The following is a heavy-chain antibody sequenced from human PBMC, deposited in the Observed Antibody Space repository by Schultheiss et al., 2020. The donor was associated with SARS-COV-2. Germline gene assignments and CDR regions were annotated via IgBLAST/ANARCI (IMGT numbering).Heavy chain of an antibody. CDR1: GFTFSSYG. Sequence: GGSLRLSCAESGFTFSSYGMHWVRQAPGKGLEWVAVISYDGSNKYYADSVKGRFTISRDNSKNTLYLQMNSLRAEDTAVYYCAKGGRYYYYGMDVWGQGTTVTVSS. V-gene: IGHV3-30*18. CDR2: ISYDGSNK. D-gene: IGHD6-25*01. J-gene: IGHJ6*02. CDR3: AKGGRYYYYGMDV.